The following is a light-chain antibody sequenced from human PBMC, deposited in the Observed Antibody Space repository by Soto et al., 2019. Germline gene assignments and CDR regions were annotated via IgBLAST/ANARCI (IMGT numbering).Light chain of an antibody. CDR1: QNINSW. CDR3: QLYESFFPLT. CDR2: KAS. V-gene: IGKV1-5*03. Sequence: DIQMTQSPSTLSASVGDRVTITCRASQNINSWLAWYQQKPGKAPKLLIYKASNLESGVPSRFSGSGSGTDFTLSISSLQPDDFATYRCQLYESFFPLTFGGGTKAEIK. J-gene: IGKJ4*01.